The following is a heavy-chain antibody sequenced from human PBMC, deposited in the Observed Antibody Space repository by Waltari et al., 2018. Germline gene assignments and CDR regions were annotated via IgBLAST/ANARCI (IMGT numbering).Heavy chain of an antibody. CDR1: GYSISSGYY. CDR2: IYHSGST. CDR3: AGEPYYYDSSGYYYFEYFQH. V-gene: IGHV4-38-2*02. D-gene: IGHD3-22*01. Sequence: QVQLQESGPGLVKPSETLSLTCAVSGYSISSGYYWGWIRQPPGQGLEWIGSIYHSGSTYYNPSLKSRVTISVDTSKNQFSLKLSSVTAADTAVYYCAGEPYYYDSSGYYYFEYFQHWGQGTLVTVSS. J-gene: IGHJ1*01.